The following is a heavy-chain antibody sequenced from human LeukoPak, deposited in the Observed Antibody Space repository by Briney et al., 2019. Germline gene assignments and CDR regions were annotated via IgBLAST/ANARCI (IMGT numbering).Heavy chain of an antibody. CDR3: ARDLIGWSLDP. D-gene: IGHD2-2*03. Sequence: QPGGSLRLSCAASGFTFTSYEMNWVRQAPGKGLEGISYIDNDWWPTYYADSVKGRFTITRDNAKSSLYLQMDSLTVEDPAVYYCARDLIGWSLDPWGQGTLVTVSS. CDR1: GFTFTSYE. J-gene: IGHJ5*02. V-gene: IGHV3-48*03. CDR2: IDNDWWPT.